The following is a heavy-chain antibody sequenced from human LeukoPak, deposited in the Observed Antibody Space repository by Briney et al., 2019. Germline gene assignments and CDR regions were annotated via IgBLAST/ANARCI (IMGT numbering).Heavy chain of an antibody. CDR3: AKDGTSGTWDN. J-gene: IGHJ4*02. CDR1: GFTFSTNA. V-gene: IGHV3-23*01. Sequence: GGSLRLSCVASGFTFSTNAMSWARQAPGKGLEWVSAISDGGGSTFYADSVKGRFTISRDNSKSTLYLQLNSLKTEDTALYYCAKDGTSGTWDNWGQGTLVTVSS. D-gene: IGHD1-1*01. CDR2: ISDGGGST.